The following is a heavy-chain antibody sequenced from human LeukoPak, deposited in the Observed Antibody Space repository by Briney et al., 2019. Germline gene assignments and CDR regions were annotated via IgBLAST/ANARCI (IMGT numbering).Heavy chain of an antibody. CDR3: ARGLWFGELRWSDY. V-gene: IGHV3-21*01. CDR1: GFTFSSHS. CDR2: IRTSSSYI. J-gene: IGHJ4*02. D-gene: IGHD3-10*01. Sequence: PGGSLRLSCAVSGFTFSSHSMNWVRQAPGKGLEWVSSIRTSSSYIFYADSVKGRFTISRDNAKNSLFLQMSSLRDEDTAVYYCARGLWFGELRWSDYWGQGTLVTVSS.